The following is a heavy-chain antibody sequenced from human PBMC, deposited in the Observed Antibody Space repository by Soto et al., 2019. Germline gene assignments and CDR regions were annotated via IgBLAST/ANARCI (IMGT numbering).Heavy chain of an antibody. D-gene: IGHD2-15*01. CDR2: IYYSGRA. CDR1: GDSISSYY. V-gene: IGHV4-59*01. Sequence: SETLSLTCTVSGDSISSYYWTWIRQPPGKGLEYIGYIYYSGRAYYNPSLKSRVTISVDTSKNQFSLKLSSVTAADTAVYYCARGHLGITTTGTWYDFDYWGQGTLVTV. J-gene: IGHJ4*02. CDR3: ARGHLGITTTGTWYDFDY.